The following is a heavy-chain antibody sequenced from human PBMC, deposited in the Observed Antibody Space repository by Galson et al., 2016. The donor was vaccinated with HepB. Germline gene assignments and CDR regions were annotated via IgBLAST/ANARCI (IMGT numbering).Heavy chain of an antibody. CDR1: GFPFNTYT. CDR2: ITPSSSYI. Sequence: SLRLSCAASGFPFNTYTLNWVRQAPGKGLEWLSSITPSSSYIFYADSVKGRFTISRDNAKHSLFLQMTRLRAEDTAVYFCARERLDYTSTSGIDYWGHGPLVTVSS. D-gene: IGHD6-6*01. V-gene: IGHV3-21*01. CDR3: ARERLDYTSTSGIDY. J-gene: IGHJ4*01.